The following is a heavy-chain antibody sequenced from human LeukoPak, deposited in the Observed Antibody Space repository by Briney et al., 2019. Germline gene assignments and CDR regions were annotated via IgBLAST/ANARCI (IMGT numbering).Heavy chain of an antibody. V-gene: IGHV3-30*02. Sequence: PGGSLRLSCVASGFIFSDYAMHWVRQPPGKGLEWVAFIRYDGRNKYHADSVKGRFTISRDNSKNTLFLQMDTLGVDDTAVYYCAKDSSGKYFENWLDPWGQGTLVTVSS. CDR2: IRYDGRNK. CDR1: GFIFSDYA. D-gene: IGHD1-26*01. CDR3: AKDSSGKYFENWLDP. J-gene: IGHJ5*02.